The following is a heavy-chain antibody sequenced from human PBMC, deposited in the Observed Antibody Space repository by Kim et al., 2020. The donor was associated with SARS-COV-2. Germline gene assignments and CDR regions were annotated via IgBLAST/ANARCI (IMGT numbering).Heavy chain of an antibody. Sequence: SETLSLTCTVSGGSISSGGYYWSWIRQHPGKGLEWIGYIYYSGSTYYNPSLKSRVTISVDTSKNQFSLKLSSVTAEDTALYYCARETDEYDYGFRYFDYWGQGTLVTVSS. V-gene: IGHV4-31*03. D-gene: IGHD3-10*01. CDR1: GGSISSGGYY. J-gene: IGHJ4*02. CDR2: IYYSGST. CDR3: ARETDEYDYGFRYFDY.